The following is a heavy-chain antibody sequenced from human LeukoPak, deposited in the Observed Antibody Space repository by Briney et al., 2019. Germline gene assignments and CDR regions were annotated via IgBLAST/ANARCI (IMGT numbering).Heavy chain of an antibody. CDR1: GYTFTSYY. CDR2: TDPKSGAT. Sequence: ASVKVSCKASGYTFTSYYMHWVRQAPGQGLEWMAWTDPKSGATNYAQRFQGRVTMTRDTSIITAYMELSRLRSDDTAVYYCARGLRVSPAFDYWGQGTLVTVSS. V-gene: IGHV1-2*02. CDR3: ARGLRVSPAFDY. D-gene: IGHD2-2*01. J-gene: IGHJ4*02.